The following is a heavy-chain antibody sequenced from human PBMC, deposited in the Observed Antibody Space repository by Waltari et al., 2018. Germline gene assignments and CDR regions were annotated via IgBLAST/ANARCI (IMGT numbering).Heavy chain of an antibody. CDR1: GYTFTGYY. J-gene: IGHJ4*02. V-gene: IGHV1-2*02. Sequence: QVQLLQSGAEVQKPGASVKVSCEASGYTFTGYYMHWVRQAPGQGLEWRGWSNPNNGVTNHAQEFQGRVTRTRDTSISTAYMELNRLTSDDTAVYFCARQLSSAWSSSPFDYWGQGTLVTVSS. D-gene: IGHD6-19*01. CDR2: SNPNNGVT. CDR3: ARQLSSAWSSSPFDY.